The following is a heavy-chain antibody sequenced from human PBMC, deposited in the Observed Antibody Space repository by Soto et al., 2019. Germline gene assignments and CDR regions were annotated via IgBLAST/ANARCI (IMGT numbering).Heavy chain of an antibody. V-gene: IGHV1-46*01. CDR1: GYTFTSYY. D-gene: IGHD6-19*01. J-gene: IGHJ5*02. CDR3: ARDRESSGWHKGPRNWFDP. CDR2: INPSGGST. Sequence: ASVKVSCKASGYTFTSYYMHWVRQAPGQGLEWMGIINPSGGSTSYAKKFQGRVTMTRDTSTSTVYMELSSLRSEDTAMYYCARDRESSGWHKGPRNWFDPWGQGTLVTVSS.